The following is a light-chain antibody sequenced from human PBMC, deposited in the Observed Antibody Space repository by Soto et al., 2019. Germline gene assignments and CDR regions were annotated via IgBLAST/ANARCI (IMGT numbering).Light chain of an antibody. V-gene: IGKV3-15*01. CDR2: GAS. J-gene: IGKJ3*01. Sequence: EIVMTQSPATLSVSPGERATLSCRASQSVSSNLAWYQQKPGQAPRLLIYGASTRATGIPASFSGSGSGTDFTLTISSLQSGDFAVYYCQQYNNWPFTFGPGTKVDIK. CDR1: QSVSSN. CDR3: QQYNNWPFT.